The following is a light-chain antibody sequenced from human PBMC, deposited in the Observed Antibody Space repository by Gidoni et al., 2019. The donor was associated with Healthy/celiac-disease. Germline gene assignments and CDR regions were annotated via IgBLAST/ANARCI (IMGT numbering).Light chain of an antibody. V-gene: IGKV3-11*01. CDR1: QSVSSY. Sequence: IVLPPSPATLSVSPGERATLSCRASQSVSSYLAWYQQKPGKAPRLLIYDASNRATGIPARFSGSGSGTDFTLTISSLEPEDFAVYYCQQRSNWKYTFGQGTKLEIK. J-gene: IGKJ2*01. CDR3: QQRSNWKYT. CDR2: DAS.